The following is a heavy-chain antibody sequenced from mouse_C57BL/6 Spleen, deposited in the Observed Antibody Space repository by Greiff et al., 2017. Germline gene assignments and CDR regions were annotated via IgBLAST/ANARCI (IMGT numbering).Heavy chain of an antibody. V-gene: IGHV1-55*01. Sequence: QVQLQQSGAELVKPGASVKMSCKASGYTFTSYWITWVKQRPGQGLEWIGDIYPGSGSTNYNEKFKSKATLTVDTSSSTAYMQLSSLTSEDSAVYYCARFDDVYYDFDYWGQGTTLTVSS. J-gene: IGHJ2*01. D-gene: IGHD2-3*01. CDR2: IYPGSGST. CDR1: GYTFTSYW. CDR3: ARFDDVYYDFDY.